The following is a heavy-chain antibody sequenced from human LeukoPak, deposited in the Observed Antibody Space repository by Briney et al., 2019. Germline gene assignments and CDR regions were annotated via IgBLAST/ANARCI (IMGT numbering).Heavy chain of an antibody. J-gene: IGHJ4*02. Sequence: HTGGSLRLSCAASGFTVRSNYMSWVRQAPGKGLEWVSVIYSSDSTYYADSVKGRFTIFRDNSKNTLYLQMNSLRAEDTAVYYCARESYYYDSRGSFDYWGQGTLVTVSS. D-gene: IGHD3-22*01. CDR1: GFTVRSNY. CDR2: IYSSDST. V-gene: IGHV3-53*01. CDR3: ARESYYYDSRGSFDY.